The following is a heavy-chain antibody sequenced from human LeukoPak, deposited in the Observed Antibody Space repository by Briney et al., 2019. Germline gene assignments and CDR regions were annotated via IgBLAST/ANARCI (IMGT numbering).Heavy chain of an antibody. CDR2: IYYTGSS. V-gene: IGHV4-61*01. J-gene: IGHJ4*01. D-gene: IGHD3-10*01. Sequence: ASETLSLTCTVSGYSISSGYYWGWIRQPPGRGLEWIGYIYYTGSSNYNPSLKSRVTISVDTSKNQFSLKLSSVTAADTAVYYCARVADYYGSGRAPHFDYWGHGTLVTVSS. CDR3: ARVADYYGSGRAPHFDY. CDR1: GYSISSGYY.